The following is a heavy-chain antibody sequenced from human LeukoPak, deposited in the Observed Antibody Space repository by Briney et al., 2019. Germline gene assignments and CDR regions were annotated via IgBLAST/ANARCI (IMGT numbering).Heavy chain of an antibody. J-gene: IGHJ6*03. CDR1: GYTFTGYY. D-gene: IGHD4-23*01. V-gene: IGHV1-18*04. CDR3: ARAGNPFYYYYMDV. Sequence: ASVKVSCNTFGYTFTGYYMHWVRQAPGQGLEWMGWISTYNGNTNYEQKFQGRVTMTTDTSTSTAYMELRSLRSDDTAVYYCARAGNPFYYYYMDVWGKGTTVTVSS. CDR2: ISTYNGNT.